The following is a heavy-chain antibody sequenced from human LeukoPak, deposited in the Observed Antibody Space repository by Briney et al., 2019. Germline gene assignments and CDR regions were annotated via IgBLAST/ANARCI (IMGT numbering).Heavy chain of an antibody. CDR3: ARASLASAGTRF. CDR2: INARNGDT. V-gene: IGHV1-2*02. Sequence: EASVKVSCKASGYTFSGYYIHWVRQALGRGLEWVGWINARNGDTNYAQKFQGRVILTRDTSITTSYMEVISLTSDDTAVYYCARASLASAGTRFWGQGTLVIVSS. D-gene: IGHD6-13*01. CDR1: GYTFSGYY. J-gene: IGHJ1*01.